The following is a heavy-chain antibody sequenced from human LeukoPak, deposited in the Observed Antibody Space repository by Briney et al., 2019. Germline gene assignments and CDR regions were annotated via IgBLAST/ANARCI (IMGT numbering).Heavy chain of an antibody. CDR1: GGSMSAYY. Sequence: SETLSLTCTVSGGSMSAYYWSWIRQPPEKGLELIGYFYYSGSTNYNPSLKSRVSTSMDTSKNQFSLRLTSVAAADTAVYYCARHRGGDSVTDCWGQGTLVTVSS. CDR2: FYYSGST. CDR3: ARHRGGDSVTDC. V-gene: IGHV4-59*08. D-gene: IGHD2-21*02. J-gene: IGHJ4*02.